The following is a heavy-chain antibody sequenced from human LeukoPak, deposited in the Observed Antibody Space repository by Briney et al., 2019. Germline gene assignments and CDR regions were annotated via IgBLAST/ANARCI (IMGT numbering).Heavy chain of an antibody. J-gene: IGHJ5*01. D-gene: IGHD2-2*01. Sequence: GGSLRLSCAASGFTFSNYVMSWVRQAPGKGLEWVSSIGGSDGSTYYAVSVKGRFTISRDNSINTLFLQMNSLRAEDTAIYYCAKMVSGYCSRTSCLNWFDSWGQGTPVTVSS. CDR2: IGGSDGST. V-gene: IGHV3-23*01. CDR1: GFTFSNYV. CDR3: AKMVSGYCSRTSCLNWFDS.